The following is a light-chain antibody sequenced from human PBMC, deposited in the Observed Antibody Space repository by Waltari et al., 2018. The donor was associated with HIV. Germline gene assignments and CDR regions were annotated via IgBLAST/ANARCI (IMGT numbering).Light chain of an antibody. CDR3: QQYSSYWT. Sequence: DIQMAQSPSNLSASVGARVTITCRASQTINTWLAWYHQKPGGAPQLLVYKASTLENGVPSRFSGSGSGTEFTLTISRLQPDDVGFYYCQQYSSYWTFGQGTKVQVK. V-gene: IGKV1-5*03. CDR1: QTINTW. J-gene: IGKJ1*01. CDR2: KAS.